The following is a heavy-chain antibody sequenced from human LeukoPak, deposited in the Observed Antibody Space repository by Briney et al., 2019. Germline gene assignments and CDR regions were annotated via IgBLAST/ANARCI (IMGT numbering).Heavy chain of an antibody. J-gene: IGHJ5*02. V-gene: IGHV4-59*12. Sequence: SETLSLTCTVSGGSISSYYWSWIRQPPGKGLEWIGYIYYSGSTNYNPSLKSRVTISVDTSKNQFSLKLSSVTAADTAVYYCARRGAITMVRGVIPYGNWFDPGAREPWSPSPQ. CDR2: IYYSGST. D-gene: IGHD3-10*01. CDR3: ARRGAITMVRGVIPYGNWFDP. CDR1: GGSISSYY.